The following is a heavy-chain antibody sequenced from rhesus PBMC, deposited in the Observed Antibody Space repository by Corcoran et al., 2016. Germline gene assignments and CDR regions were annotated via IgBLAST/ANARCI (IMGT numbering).Heavy chain of an antibody. CDR3: ARRTGLYGLDS. V-gene: IGHV4-65*01. J-gene: IGHJ6*01. Sequence: QVQLQESGPGLVKPSETLSLTCAVSGGSISSSNWWSWIRQPPGKGLEWFGYISGSSGSTYYNPSLKRRVTISTDTSTNQFSLKLSSVTAADTAVYYCARRTGLYGLDSWGQGVVVTVSS. CDR1: GGSISSSNW. D-gene: IGHD2-15*01. CDR2: ISGSSGST.